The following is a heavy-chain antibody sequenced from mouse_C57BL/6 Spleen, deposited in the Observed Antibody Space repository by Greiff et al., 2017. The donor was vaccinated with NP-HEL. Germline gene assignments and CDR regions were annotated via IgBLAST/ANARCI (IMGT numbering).Heavy chain of an antibody. CDR2: ISDGGSYT. D-gene: IGHD3-3*01. V-gene: IGHV5-4*01. CDR3: AREGGGTGPFDY. CDR1: GFTFSSYA. J-gene: IGHJ2*01. Sequence: EVKLQESGGGLVKPGGSLKLSCAASGFTFSSYAMSWVRQTPEKRLEWVATISDGGSYTYYPDNVKGRFTISRDNAKNTLYLQMSHLKSEDTAMYYCAREGGGTGPFDYWGQGTTLTVSS.